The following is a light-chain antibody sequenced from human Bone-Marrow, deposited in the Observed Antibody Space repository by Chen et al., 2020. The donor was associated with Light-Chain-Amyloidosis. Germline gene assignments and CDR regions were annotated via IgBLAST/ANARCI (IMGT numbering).Light chain of an antibody. V-gene: IGKV3-20*01. CDR3: QQYGTSPET. J-gene: IGKJ1*01. CDR2: DSS. CDR1: RNVSSS. Sequence: EIVLTQSPDILSLSPGEKATFSCRVSRNVSSSLAWYQHKPGQPPRLLIYDSSTRATGISARFSGSGSGTDFTLTISRLEPEDFALYFCQQYGTSPETFGQGTKVEIK.